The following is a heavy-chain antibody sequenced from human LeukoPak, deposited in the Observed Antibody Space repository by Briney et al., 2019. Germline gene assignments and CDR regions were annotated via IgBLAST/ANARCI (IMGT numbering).Heavy chain of an antibody. CDR2: ISAYNGNT. CDR1: GYTFTSYG. J-gene: IGHJ2*01. V-gene: IGHV1-18*01. D-gene: IGHD3-22*01. Sequence: SVKVSCKASGYTFTSYGISWVRQAPGQGLEWMGWISAYNGNTNYAQKLQGRVTMTTDTSTSTAYMELRSLRSDDTAVYYCARDRRNYDSSGKPSYFDLWGRGTLVTVSS. CDR3: ARDRRNYDSSGKPSYFDL.